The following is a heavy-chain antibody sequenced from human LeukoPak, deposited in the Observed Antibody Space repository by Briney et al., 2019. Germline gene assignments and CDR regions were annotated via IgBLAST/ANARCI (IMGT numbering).Heavy chain of an antibody. D-gene: IGHD6-13*01. CDR1: GGSISSGDYY. CDR3: ARAIRAGYSSSWYFDL. V-gene: IGHV4-30-4*01. Sequence: SETLSPTCTVSGGSISSGDYYWSWIRQPPGKGLEWIGYIYYSGSTYDNPSLKSRVTISEDTSQNQFSLKLSSVTAADTAVYYCARAIRAGYSSSWYFDLWGRGTLVTVSS. CDR2: IYYSGST. J-gene: IGHJ2*01.